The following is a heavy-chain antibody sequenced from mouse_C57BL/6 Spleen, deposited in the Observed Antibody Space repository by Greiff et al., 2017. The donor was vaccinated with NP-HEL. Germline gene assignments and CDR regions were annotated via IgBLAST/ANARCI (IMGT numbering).Heavy chain of an antibody. CDR1: GYTFTSYG. V-gene: IGHV1-58*01. CDR2: IYIGNGYT. CDR3: ARLIPIYYGNYLDWYFDV. J-gene: IGHJ1*03. D-gene: IGHD2-1*01. Sequence: VQLQQSGAELVRPGSSVKMSCKTSGYTFTSYGINWVKQRPGQGLEWIGYIYIGNGYTEYNEKFKGKATLTSDTSSSTAYMQLSSLTSEDSAIYFCARLIPIYYGNYLDWYFDVWGTGTTVTVSS.